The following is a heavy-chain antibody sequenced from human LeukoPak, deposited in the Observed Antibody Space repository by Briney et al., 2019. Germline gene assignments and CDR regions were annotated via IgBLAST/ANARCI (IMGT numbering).Heavy chain of an antibody. J-gene: IGHJ4*02. D-gene: IGHD3-22*01. CDR1: QFTFNDAW. CDR2: ISSSSSYI. V-gene: IGHV3-21*01. Sequence: GGSLRLSCAASQFTFNDAWMSWVRQAPGKGLEWVSSISSSSSYIYYADSVKGRFTISRDNAKNSLYLQMNSLRAEDTAVYYCAREVAQGWAAMVSYYYDSSGYYLDYWGQGTLVTVSS. CDR3: AREVAQGWAAMVSYYYDSSGYYLDY.